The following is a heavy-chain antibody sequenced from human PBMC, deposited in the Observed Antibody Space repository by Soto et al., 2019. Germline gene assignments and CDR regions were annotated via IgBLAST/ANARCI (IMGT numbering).Heavy chain of an antibody. Sequence: PWWSLRLSCAASVFTFNNYWMSWFRQAPGKGLQWVANIKQDGSEGYYVDSVKGRFTISRDNAKKSLYLQMNSLRAEDTALYYCARVLDFYASGSYRYWGQG. J-gene: IGHJ4*02. CDR1: VFTFNNYW. CDR2: IKQDGSEG. CDR3: ARVLDFYASGSYRY. V-gene: IGHV3-7*01. D-gene: IGHD3-10*01.